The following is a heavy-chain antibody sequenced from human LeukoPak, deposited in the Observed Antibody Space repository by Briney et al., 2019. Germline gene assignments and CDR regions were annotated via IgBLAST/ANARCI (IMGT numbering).Heavy chain of an antibody. J-gene: IGHJ4*02. CDR1: GFTLSNYG. Sequence: GGSLRLSCAASGFTLSNYGMHWVRQAPGKGLEWVAVISYDGSSKYFADSVKGRFTISRDNSKNTLYLQMNSLRTEDTAVYYCAKGSYGDYEEVGDYWGQGTLVTVSS. V-gene: IGHV3-30*18. CDR2: ISYDGSSK. CDR3: AKGSYGDYEEVGDY. D-gene: IGHD4-17*01.